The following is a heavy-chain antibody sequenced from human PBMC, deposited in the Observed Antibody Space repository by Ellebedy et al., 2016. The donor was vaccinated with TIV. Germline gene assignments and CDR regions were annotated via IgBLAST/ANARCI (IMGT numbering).Heavy chain of an antibody. CDR2: ISYDGSNK. V-gene: IGHV3-30-3*01. CDR1: GFTFSSYA. J-gene: IGHJ6*02. Sequence: GGSLRLSCAASGFTFSSYAMHWVRQAPGKGLEWVAVISYDGSNKYYADSVKGRFTISRDNSKNTLYLQMNSLRAEDTAVYYCVGGGGWYPHYYYGMDVWGQGTTVTVSS. CDR3: VGGGGWYPHYYYGMDV. D-gene: IGHD6-19*01.